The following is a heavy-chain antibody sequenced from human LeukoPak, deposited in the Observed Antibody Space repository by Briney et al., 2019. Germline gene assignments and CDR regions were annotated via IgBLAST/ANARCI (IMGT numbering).Heavy chain of an antibody. V-gene: IGHV3-64*01. CDR3: ARAGYGLPFDY. J-gene: IGHJ4*02. D-gene: IGHD5-18*01. CDR1: GFTFSSYA. Sequence: GGSLRLSCAASGFTFSSYAMHWVRQAPGKGLEYVSAISSNGGSTYYANSVKGRFTISRDNSKNTLYLQMGSLRAEDMAVYYCARAGYGLPFDYWGQETLVTVSS. CDR2: ISSNGGST.